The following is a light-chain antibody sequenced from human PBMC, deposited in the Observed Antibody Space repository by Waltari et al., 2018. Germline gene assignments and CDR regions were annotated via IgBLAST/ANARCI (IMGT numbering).Light chain of an antibody. CDR2: KAS. CDR1: ESVSGW. V-gene: IGKV1-5*03. CDR3: QQYNSYFRT. Sequence: DIQMTQSPPTLSASVGDRVIITCRASESVSGWLAWFQQKPGKAPKLLFYKASNLGSGVPSRFSGRGSGTEFTLTISNLQPDDFATYYCQQYNSYFRTFGQGTKVEI. J-gene: IGKJ1*01.